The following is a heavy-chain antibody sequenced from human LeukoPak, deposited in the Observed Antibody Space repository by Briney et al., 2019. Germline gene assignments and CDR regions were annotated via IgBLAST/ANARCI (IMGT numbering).Heavy chain of an antibody. CDR2: IYHNGRT. CDR1: GASFSNDY. CDR3: ARASEGIGYFDT. Sequence: SETLSLTCTVSGASFSNDYWSWVRQAPGKGLEWIGYIYHNGRTNYSPSLKSRITMSIDMSQNQFSLKLTSVTAADTAVYYCARASEGIGYFDTWGRGSLVTVSS. D-gene: IGHD3-3*01. V-gene: IGHV4-59*01. J-gene: IGHJ4*02.